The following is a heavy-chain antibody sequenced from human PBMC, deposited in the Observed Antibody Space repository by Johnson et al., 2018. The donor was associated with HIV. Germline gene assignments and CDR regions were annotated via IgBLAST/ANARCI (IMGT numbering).Heavy chain of an antibody. D-gene: IGHD2-2*03. CDR2: TSYDGGNK. CDR1: GFTFSTYG. V-gene: IGHV3-30*03. CDR3: ARADGSQAFDI. J-gene: IGHJ3*02. Sequence: QVQLVESGGGLVQPGGSLRLSCGASGFTFSTYGMHWVRQAPGKGLEWVAVTSYDGGNKYYADSVKGRLTISRDNSKNTVYLQMNSLRAEDTAVYYCARADGSQAFDIWGQGTMVTVSS.